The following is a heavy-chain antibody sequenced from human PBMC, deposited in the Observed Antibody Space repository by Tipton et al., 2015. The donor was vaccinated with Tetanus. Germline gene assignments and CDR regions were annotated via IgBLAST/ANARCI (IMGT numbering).Heavy chain of an antibody. CDR1: GGSISSDGAY. CDR3: ARDRGVRGGYYYYHGMDV. CDR2: ISNSGST. Sequence: RSLRLSCTVSGGSISSDGAYWSWIRQHPGEGLEWIGYISNSGSTYYNPSLKSRVTISVDTSQKQISQKVNSVTAADTAVYYCARDRGVRGGYYYYHGMDVWGQGTTVTVSS. D-gene: IGHD3-10*01. J-gene: IGHJ6*02. V-gene: IGHV4-31*02.